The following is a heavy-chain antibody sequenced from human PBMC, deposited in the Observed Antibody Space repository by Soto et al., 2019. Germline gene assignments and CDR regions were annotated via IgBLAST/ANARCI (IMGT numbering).Heavy chain of an antibody. D-gene: IGHD2-21*02. V-gene: IGHV3-48*03. CDR3: ARENRDS. CDR2: ISTSGSTI. Sequence: GGSLRLSCAVSRFTFSSYEMNWVRQDPGKGLEGVSYISTSGSTIYYADSVKGRFTISRDNAKNSLYLQMNSLRAEDTAIYYCARENRDSWGQGTMVSVSS. J-gene: IGHJ4*02. CDR1: RFTFSSYE.